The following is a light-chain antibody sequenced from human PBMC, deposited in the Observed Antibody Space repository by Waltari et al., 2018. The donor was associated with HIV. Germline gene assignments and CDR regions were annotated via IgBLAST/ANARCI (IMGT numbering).Light chain of an antibody. V-gene: IGKV3-20*01. Sequence: EIVLTQSPGTLSLSPGERATLSCRASQSLTNSYLAWYQQKPGLAPRLLIDGASSRATGIPDRFSGGGSGTDFTLTISRLEPEDFAVYYCQQYGSSPPYTFGQGTKLEIK. CDR3: QQYGSSPPYT. CDR1: QSLTNSY. J-gene: IGKJ2*01. CDR2: GAS.